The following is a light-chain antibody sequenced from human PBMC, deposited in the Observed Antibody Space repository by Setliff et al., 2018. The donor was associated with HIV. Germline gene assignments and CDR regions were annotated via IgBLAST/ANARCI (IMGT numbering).Light chain of an antibody. Sequence: QSVLTQPRSVSGSPGQSVAISCTGTSSNVGGYNYVSWYRQHPGKAPKLMIYDVSKRPSGVPDRFSGSKSGNTASLTISGLQAEDEADYYCCSYAGSYTFVFGTGTKV. J-gene: IGLJ1*01. V-gene: IGLV2-11*01. CDR3: CSYAGSYTFV. CDR2: DVS. CDR1: SSNVGGYNY.